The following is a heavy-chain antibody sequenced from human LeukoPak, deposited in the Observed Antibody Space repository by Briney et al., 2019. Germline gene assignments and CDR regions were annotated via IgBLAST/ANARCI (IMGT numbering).Heavy chain of an antibody. CDR2: SSYSWSA. D-gene: IGHD6-19*01. Sequence: PSETLSLTCTVSNGSFSNHFWNWIRQPPATGLEWIGYSSYSWSARYSPSLTRQVPVSVYTSKNQFSLTLTSVTAAATAVCYSSSGVAVDPDTVDIWGRGTVVAVSS. V-gene: IGHV4-59*08. J-gene: IGHJ3*02. CDR1: NGSFSNHF. CDR3: SSGVAVDPDTVDI.